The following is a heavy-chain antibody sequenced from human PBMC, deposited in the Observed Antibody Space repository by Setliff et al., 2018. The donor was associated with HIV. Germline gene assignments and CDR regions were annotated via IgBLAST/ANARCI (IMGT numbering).Heavy chain of an antibody. CDR3: AKEGAPGYGIDV. J-gene: IGHJ6*02. CDR1: GFSFNSYG. Sequence: GGSLRLSCTFYGFSFNSYGMHWVRQAPGKGLEWVASIWYDERHKYYADSVKGRFTISRDISKNTLYLQMNSLRAEDTAVYYCAKEGAPGYGIDVWGQGTTVTVSS. V-gene: IGHV3-30*02. CDR2: IWYDERHK.